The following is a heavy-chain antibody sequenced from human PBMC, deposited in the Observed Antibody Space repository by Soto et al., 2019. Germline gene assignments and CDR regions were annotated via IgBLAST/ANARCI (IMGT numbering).Heavy chain of an antibody. D-gene: IGHD2-15*01. V-gene: IGHV3-23*01. Sequence: GGSLRLSCAASGFTFSSYAMSWVRQAPEKGLEWVSAISGSGGSTYYADSVKGRFTISRDNSKNTLYLQMNSLRAEDTAVYYCAKEGYCSGGSCYSEYFQHWGQGTLVTVSS. CDR1: GFTFSSYA. CDR3: AKEGYCSGGSCYSEYFQH. CDR2: ISGSGGST. J-gene: IGHJ1*01.